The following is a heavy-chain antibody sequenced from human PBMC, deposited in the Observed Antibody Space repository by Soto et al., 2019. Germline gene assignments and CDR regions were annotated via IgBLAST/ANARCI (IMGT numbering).Heavy chain of an antibody. CDR3: ERSPCFGDLT. CDR2: IYWDNDK. J-gene: IGHJ1*01. V-gene: IGHV2-5*02. CDR1: GFSLSTTGVG. D-gene: IGHD3-10*01. Sequence: QITLKETGPTLVKHTQTLKLTCSFYGFSLSTTGVGVGWIRQSPGKALEWLAIIYWDNDKRYSPSLKSGVTITNDTTKNNVDLTVTNMVPVVTGQYYCERSPCFGDLTRGQSELVTVTS.